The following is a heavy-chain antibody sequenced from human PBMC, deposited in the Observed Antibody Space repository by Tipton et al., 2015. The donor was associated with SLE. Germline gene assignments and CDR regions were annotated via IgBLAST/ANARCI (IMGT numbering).Heavy chain of an antibody. D-gene: IGHD3-3*02. CDR3: ARGPPFMEWERNWFDP. CDR1: GGSISSYY. CDR2: IYYSGST. J-gene: IGHJ5*02. V-gene: IGHV4-59*01. Sequence: TLSLTCIVSGGSISSYYWSWIRQPPGKGLEWIGHIYYSGSTNYNPSLKSRVTISVDTSKNQFSLKLSSVTAADTAVYYCARGPPFMEWERNWFDPWGQGTQVSVSS.